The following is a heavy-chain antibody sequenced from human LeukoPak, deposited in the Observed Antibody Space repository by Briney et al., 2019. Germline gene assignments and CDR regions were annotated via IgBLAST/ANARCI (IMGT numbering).Heavy chain of an antibody. J-gene: IGHJ5*02. CDR1: GYSVSSGYY. Sequence: SETLSLTCTVSGYSVSSGYYWGWIRQPPGKGLEWIGSMYHSGDTYYNPSLKSRVTISVDTSKNQLSLKLSSVTAADTAVYYCVRSKAHLSTSWYGTWFDPWGQGTLVTVSS. V-gene: IGHV4-38-2*02. CDR3: VRSKAHLSTSWYGTWFDP. D-gene: IGHD2-2*01. CDR2: MYHSGDT.